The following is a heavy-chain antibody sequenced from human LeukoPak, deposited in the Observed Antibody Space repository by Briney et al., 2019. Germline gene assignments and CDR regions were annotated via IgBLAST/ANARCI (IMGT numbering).Heavy chain of an antibody. CDR3: AREKSRIAAAASIGFDI. D-gene: IGHD6-13*01. V-gene: IGHV4-34*01. Sequence: SETLSLTCTVSGGSISSYYWSWIRQPPGKGLEWIGEINHSGSTNYNPSLKSRATISVDTSKNQFSLKLSSVTAADTAVYYCAREKSRIAAAASIGFDIWGQGTMVTVSS. J-gene: IGHJ3*02. CDR2: INHSGST. CDR1: GGSISSYY.